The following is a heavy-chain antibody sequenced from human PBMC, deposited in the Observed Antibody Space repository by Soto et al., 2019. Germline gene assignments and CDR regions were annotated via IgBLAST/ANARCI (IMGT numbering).Heavy chain of an antibody. V-gene: IGHV3-30*18. Sequence: QVQLVESGGGAVQPGRSLRLSCAASGFTFTNYGMHWVRQAPGKGLEWVSIISYDGNHAYYADFVRVRFTISRDNSKNTLYLQLNSLRAEDTAVYYCAKDADYGSGSYDPPDYWGQGTLVAVSS. CDR2: ISYDGNHA. CDR1: GFTFTNYG. J-gene: IGHJ4*02. D-gene: IGHD3-10*01. CDR3: AKDADYGSGSYDPPDY.